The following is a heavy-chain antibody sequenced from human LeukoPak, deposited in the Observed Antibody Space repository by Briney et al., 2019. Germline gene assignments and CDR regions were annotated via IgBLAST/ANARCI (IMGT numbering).Heavy chain of an antibody. Sequence: ASVKVSCKASGYTFTSYAMHWVRQAPGQRLEWMGWINAGNGNTKYSQKFQGRVTITRDTSASTAYMELSRLRSEDTAVYYCARDPNPGYSNYYFDYSGQGTLVTVSS. V-gene: IGHV1-3*01. CDR1: GYTFTSYA. D-gene: IGHD4-11*01. CDR2: INAGNGNT. CDR3: ARDPNPGYSNYYFDY. J-gene: IGHJ4*02.